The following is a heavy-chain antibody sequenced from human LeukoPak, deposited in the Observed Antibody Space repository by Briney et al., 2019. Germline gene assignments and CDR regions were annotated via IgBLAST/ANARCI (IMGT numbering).Heavy chain of an antibody. CDR1: GGSISSYY. Sequence: SETLSLTCTVSGGSISSYYWSWIRQPPGKGLEWIGYIHYSGSTNSKPSLKSRVTTSVDTSKNQFSLKLGSVTAADTAVYYCARSTSGGYYYALDYWGQGTLVTVSS. V-gene: IGHV4-59*08. D-gene: IGHD3-22*01. J-gene: IGHJ4*02. CDR2: IHYSGST. CDR3: ARSTSGGYYYALDY.